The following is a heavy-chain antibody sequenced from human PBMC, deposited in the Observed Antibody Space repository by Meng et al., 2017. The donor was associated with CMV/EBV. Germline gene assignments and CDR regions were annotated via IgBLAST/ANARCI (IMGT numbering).Heavy chain of an antibody. D-gene: IGHD2-15*01. Sequence: VTRSLTSTGDVGSIHSDYWIWNRHPPGQGREWIGNIYTSGGTNYNPSLQSRVTMSVDTSKNQFSLKLSSVTAADTAVYYCARSMVVAGDWFDPWGQGTLVTVSS. V-gene: IGHV4-4*07. CDR3: ARSMVVAGDWFDP. CDR2: IYTSGGT. J-gene: IGHJ5*02. CDR1: VGSIHSDY.